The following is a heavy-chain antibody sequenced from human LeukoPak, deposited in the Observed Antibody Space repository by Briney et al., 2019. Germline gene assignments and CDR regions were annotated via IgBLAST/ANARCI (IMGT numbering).Heavy chain of an antibody. J-gene: IGHJ4*02. CDR1: GEYISSSNW. CDR2: IHHSEST. D-gene: IGHD5-12*01. V-gene: IGHV4-4*02. CDR3: ARGLVDTGRSRFDY. Sequence: PSGTLSLTCAVSGEYISSSNWWSWVRQPPGKGLEWIGEIHHSESTNYSPSLKSRVTISVDKAKNQLSLKMTSVTAADTAVYYCARGLVDTGRSRFDYWGQGTLVTVSS.